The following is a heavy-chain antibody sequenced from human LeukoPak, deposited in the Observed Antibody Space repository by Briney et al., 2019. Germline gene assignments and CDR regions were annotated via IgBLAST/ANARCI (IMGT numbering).Heavy chain of an antibody. V-gene: IGHV3-33*08. J-gene: IGHJ3*02. CDR2: IWYDGSNK. D-gene: IGHD5-12*01. CDR1: GFIFSSCG. Sequence: GGSLRLSCAASGFIFSSCGMHWVRQAPGKGLEWVAVIWYDGSNKYYADSVKGRFTISRDNSKNTLYLQMNSLRAEDTAVYYCARDTGYSGYEGNAFDIWGQGTMVTVSS. CDR3: ARDTGYSGYEGNAFDI.